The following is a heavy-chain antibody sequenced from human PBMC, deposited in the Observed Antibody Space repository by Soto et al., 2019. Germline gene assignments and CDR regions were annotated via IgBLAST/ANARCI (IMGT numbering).Heavy chain of an antibody. CDR2: ISGSGGST. Sequence: PGGSLRLSCAASGFTFSSYAMSWVRQAPGKGLEWVSAISGSGGSTYYADSVKGRFTISRDNSKNTLYLQMNSLRAEDMAVYYCAKDGTDYDFWSGYYSPYFDYWGQGTLVTVSS. CDR1: GFTFSSYA. J-gene: IGHJ4*02. CDR3: AKDGTDYDFWSGYYSPYFDY. V-gene: IGHV3-23*01. D-gene: IGHD3-3*01.